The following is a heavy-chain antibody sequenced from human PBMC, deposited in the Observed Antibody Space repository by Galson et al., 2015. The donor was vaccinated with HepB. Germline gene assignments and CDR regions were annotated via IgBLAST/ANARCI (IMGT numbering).Heavy chain of an antibody. CDR3: ARHSPLSVSSWSKVDFDY. J-gene: IGHJ4*02. D-gene: IGHD6-13*01. V-gene: IGHV5-10-1*01. CDR1: GYSFTSYW. Sequence: QSGAEVKKPGESLRISCKGSGYSFTSYWISWVRQMPGKGLEWMGRIDPSDSYTNYSPSFQGHVTISADKSISTAYLQWSSLKASDTAMYYCARHSPLSVSSWSKVDFDYWGQGTLVTVSS. CDR2: IDPSDSYT.